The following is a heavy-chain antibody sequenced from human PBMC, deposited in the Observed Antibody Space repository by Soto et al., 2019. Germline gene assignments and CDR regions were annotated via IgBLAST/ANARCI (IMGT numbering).Heavy chain of an antibody. D-gene: IGHD4-17*01. CDR2: IIPILGIA. CDR1: GGTFSSYT. V-gene: IGHV1-69*02. Sequence: QVQLVQSGAEVKKPGSSVKVSCKASGGTFSSYTISWVRQAPGQGLEWMGRIIPILGIANYAQKFQGRVTITADKSTSTAYMELSSLRSEDTAVYYCARVINDYGGKSAFDIWGQGTMVTVSS. J-gene: IGHJ3*02. CDR3: ARVINDYGGKSAFDI.